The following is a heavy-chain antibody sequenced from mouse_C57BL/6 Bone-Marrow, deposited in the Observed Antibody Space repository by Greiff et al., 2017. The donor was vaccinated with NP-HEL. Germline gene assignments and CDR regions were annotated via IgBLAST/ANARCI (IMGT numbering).Heavy chain of an antibody. V-gene: IGHV1-39*01. CDR2: INPNYGTT. CDR3: ALPAWEGDYYAMDY. CDR1: GYSFTDYN. J-gene: IGHJ4*01. Sequence: EVQLQQSGPELVKPGASVKISCKASGYSFTDYNMNWVKQSNGKSLEWIGVINPNYGTTSYNQKFKGKDTLTVAQSSSTAYMHLNTLTAEDSAVYYWALPAWEGDYYAMDYWGQGTSVTVSS. D-gene: IGHD4-1*01.